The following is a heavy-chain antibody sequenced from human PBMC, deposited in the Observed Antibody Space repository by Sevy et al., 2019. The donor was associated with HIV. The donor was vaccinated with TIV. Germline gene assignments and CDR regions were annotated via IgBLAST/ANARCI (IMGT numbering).Heavy chain of an antibody. CDR2: INSYSTYI. V-gene: IGHV3-21*01. D-gene: IGHD2-2*01. Sequence: GGSLRLSCAASGFTFSKYSMSWVRQAPGKGLEWVSSINSYSTYIWYADSVKGRFTISRDNAKNSLDLQLNSLTAGDTAVYYCTRGNQHASSPIDYWGQGTLVTVSS. J-gene: IGHJ4*02. CDR1: GFTFSKYS. CDR3: TRGNQHASSPIDY.